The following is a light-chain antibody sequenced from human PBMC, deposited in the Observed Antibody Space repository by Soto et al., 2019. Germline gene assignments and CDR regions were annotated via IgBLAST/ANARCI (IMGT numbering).Light chain of an antibody. CDR2: AAS. V-gene: IGKV1-39*01. J-gene: IGKJ1*01. Sequence: DIQMTQSPSSLSASVGDRITITCRASHSIDNYLSWYQLKPGKAPRLLIYAASNLQGGVPSRFTGSGSGTDFTLTINNLQPDDFAVYYCQQCFSIPPTFGHGTKVDIK. CDR1: HSIDNY. CDR3: QQCFSIPPT.